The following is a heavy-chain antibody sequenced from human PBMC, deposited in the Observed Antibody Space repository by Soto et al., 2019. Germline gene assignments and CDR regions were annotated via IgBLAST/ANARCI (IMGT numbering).Heavy chain of an antibody. CDR2: IYSGGST. CDR3: ARGRGYSGYEQKTYYYDSSGYNPPYYFDY. J-gene: IGHJ4*02. V-gene: IGHV3-53*01. D-gene: IGHD3-22*01. Sequence: PGGSLRLSCAASGFTVSSNYMSWVRQAPGKGLEWVSVIYSGGSTYYADSVKGRFTISRDNSKNTLYLQMNSLRAEDTAVYYCARGRGYSGYEQKTYYYDSSGYNPPYYFDYWGQGALVTVSS. CDR1: GFTVSSNY.